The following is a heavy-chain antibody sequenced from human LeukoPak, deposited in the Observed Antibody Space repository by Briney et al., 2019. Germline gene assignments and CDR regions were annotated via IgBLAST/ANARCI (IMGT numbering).Heavy chain of an antibody. D-gene: IGHD3-16*02. CDR1: GCSISSSSGCY. CDR2: IYYGESK. Sequence: SETLSLTCTVSGCSISSSSGCYWGWIRQPPGKGLEWIGSIYYGESKHYSPSLTSRITISVDTSKNQFSLKLASVTAADTAVYYCARHYHGLDVWGQGTTVTVSS. V-gene: IGHV4-39*01. J-gene: IGHJ6*02. CDR3: ARHYHGLDV.